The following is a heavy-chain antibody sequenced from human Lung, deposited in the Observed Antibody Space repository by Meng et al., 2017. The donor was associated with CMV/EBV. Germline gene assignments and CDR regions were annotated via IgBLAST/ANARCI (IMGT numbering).Heavy chain of an antibody. J-gene: IGHJ4*01. V-gene: IGHV1-2*02. CDR3: TSAPGDY. CDR2: INPKSGGT. CDR1: GYTFIDYY. Sequence: ASVKVCKASGYTFIDYYMHWVRQAPGQGLEWVGWINPKSGGTHYAQSFQGRVTITRDTSINTVYVEISSLKSDDTAVYYCTSAPGDYWGQGTLVTVSS. D-gene: IGHD1-14*01.